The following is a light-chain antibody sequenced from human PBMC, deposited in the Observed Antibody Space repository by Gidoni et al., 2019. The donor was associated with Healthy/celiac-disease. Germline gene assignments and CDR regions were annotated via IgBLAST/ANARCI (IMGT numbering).Light chain of an antibody. CDR1: QSISSY. Sequence: DIQMTQSPSSLSASVGDRVTITCRASQSISSYLNWYQQKPGKAPKLLIYAASSLQSGVPSRFSGSGSGTDFTLTISSLQPEDFATYYCQQSHSTLTFXGXTKVEIK. CDR3: QQSHSTLT. J-gene: IGKJ4*01. CDR2: AAS. V-gene: IGKV1-39*01.